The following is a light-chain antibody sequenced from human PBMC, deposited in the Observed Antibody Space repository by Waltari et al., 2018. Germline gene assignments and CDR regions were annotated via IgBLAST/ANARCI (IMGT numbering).Light chain of an antibody. CDR2: AAS. V-gene: IGKV3-20*01. CDR1: QSVDNTY. CDR3: QQYGGSLPYT. J-gene: IGKJ2*01. Sequence: EIVLKKSPGNLSLAPGERATLSCRASQSVDNTYLAWYQKKPGQAPRLLILAASNRATGIPDRFSGGGSGTDFILTISRVEPEDFAVYYCQQYGGSLPYTFGQGTKLEIK.